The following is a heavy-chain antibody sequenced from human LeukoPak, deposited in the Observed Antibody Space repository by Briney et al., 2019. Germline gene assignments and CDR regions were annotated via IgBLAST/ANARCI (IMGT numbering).Heavy chain of an antibody. V-gene: IGHV3-23*01. D-gene: IGHD3-22*01. CDR1: GFTFSSYA. CDR2: ISGSGDNT. J-gene: IGHJ4*02. Sequence: GGSLRLSCAASGFTFSSYAMSWVRQAPGKGLEWVSGISGSGDNTYYADSVKGRFTISRDNSKNTLYVQVNSLGTEDTAAYYCAKMLYYDSSGTLDYWGQGTLVTVSS. CDR3: AKMLYYDSSGTLDY.